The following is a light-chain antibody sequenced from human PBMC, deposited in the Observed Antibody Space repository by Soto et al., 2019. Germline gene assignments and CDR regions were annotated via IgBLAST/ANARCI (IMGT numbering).Light chain of an antibody. Sequence: EIVLTQSPATLSLSPGERATLSCRASQSINTYLAWYQQKPGQTPRLLIYDPFHRAPGIPDRFSGSGSGTDFTLSITTLESEDFAVYYCQERSNVVTFGGGTKVEI. CDR2: DPF. CDR1: QSINTY. V-gene: IGKV3-11*01. CDR3: QERSNVVT. J-gene: IGKJ4*01.